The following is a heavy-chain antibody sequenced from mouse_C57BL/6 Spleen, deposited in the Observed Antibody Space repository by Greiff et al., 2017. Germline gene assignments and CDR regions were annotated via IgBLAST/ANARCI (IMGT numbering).Heavy chain of an antibody. D-gene: IGHD1-1*01. CDR3: ARSLRYYFDY. J-gene: IGHJ2*01. CDR2: IYPGSGST. Sequence: VKLMESGAELVKPGASVKMSCKASGYTFTSYWITWVKQRPGQGLEWIGDIYPGSGSTNYNEKFKSKATLTVDTSSSTAYMQLSSLTSEDSAVYYCARSLRYYFDYWGQGTTLTVSS. CDR1: GYTFTSYW. V-gene: IGHV1-55*01.